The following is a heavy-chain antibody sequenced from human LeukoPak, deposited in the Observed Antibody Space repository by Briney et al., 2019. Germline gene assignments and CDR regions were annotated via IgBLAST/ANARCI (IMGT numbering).Heavy chain of an antibody. J-gene: IGHJ4*02. D-gene: IGHD5-12*01. CDR2: INNVASHI. Sequence: PGGSLRLSCAASGFTFSDSAMNWVRQAPGKGLEWVSSINNVASHIYYADSVRGRFTISRDNAKNSVSLQMNNLRAEDTAVYYCANLLVANSDYWGQGTLVTVSS. CDR1: GFTFSDSA. CDR3: ANLLVANSDY. V-gene: IGHV3-21*01.